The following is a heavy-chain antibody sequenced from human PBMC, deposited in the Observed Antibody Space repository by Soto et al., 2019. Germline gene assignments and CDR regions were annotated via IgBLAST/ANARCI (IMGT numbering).Heavy chain of an antibody. CDR1: GDSIRRIDYY. D-gene: IGHD3-22*01. CDR3: AREGGSYDSGGYWIRGAFDI. J-gene: IGHJ3*02. V-gene: IGHV4-31*03. Sequence: SETLSLTCSVPGDSIRRIDYYWTRIRQHPEKGLEWIGNIYFRGNTYYSPSLESRLTIAVDTSKNQFSLKLTSATAADTAVYYCAREGGSYDSGGYWIRGAFDIWGQGTMVTVS. CDR2: IYFRGNT.